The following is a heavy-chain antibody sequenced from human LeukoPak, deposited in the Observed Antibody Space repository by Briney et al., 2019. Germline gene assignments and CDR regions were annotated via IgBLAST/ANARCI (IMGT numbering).Heavy chain of an antibody. CDR3: ARPRDNYGSIWDY. Sequence: GGSLRLSCAASGFTFSRYVMNWVRQAPGKGLEWVASINQDGSEKYYVDSVKGRFTISRDNAKNALYVQMNSLRGEDTAVYYCARPRDNYGSIWDYWGQGTLVTVSS. CDR1: GFTFSRYV. CDR2: INQDGSEK. J-gene: IGHJ4*02. V-gene: IGHV3-7*05. D-gene: IGHD3-10*01.